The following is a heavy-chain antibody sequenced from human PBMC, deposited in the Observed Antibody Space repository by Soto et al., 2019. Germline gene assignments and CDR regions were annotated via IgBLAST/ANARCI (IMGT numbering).Heavy chain of an antibody. V-gene: IGHV4-34*01. J-gene: IGHJ4*02. Sequence: SETLSLTCAVYGGSFSGYYWTWIRQPPGTGLEWIGEINHSGSTNYNPSIKSRVTISVDTSKNQFSLKLTSLTAADTAVYYCARDNITGLFDFWGQGTLVTVSS. D-gene: IGHD2-8*02. CDR1: GGSFSGYY. CDR3: ARDNITGLFDF. CDR2: INHSGST.